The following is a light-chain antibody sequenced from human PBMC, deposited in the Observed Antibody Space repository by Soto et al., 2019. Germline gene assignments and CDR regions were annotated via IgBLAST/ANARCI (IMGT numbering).Light chain of an antibody. J-gene: IGKJ1*01. V-gene: IGKV3-20*01. CDR1: QSISNNY. CDR2: GAS. CDR3: QQYGSSGT. Sequence: KPPGTLSLPPWQTPSLSLRASQSISNNYLAWYQQKPGRAHRLLIYGASSRATGIPDRFSGSGSGTDFTLTISRLEPEDFAVYYCQQYGSSGTFGQGTKVDI.